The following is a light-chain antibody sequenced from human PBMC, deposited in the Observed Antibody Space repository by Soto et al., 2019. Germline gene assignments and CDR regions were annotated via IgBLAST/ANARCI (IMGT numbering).Light chain of an antibody. CDR2: GAS. V-gene: IGKV3-20*01. CDR1: QSVSSSY. Sequence: EIVLTQSPGTLSLSPGERATLSCRASQSVSSSYLAWYQQKPGQAPRLLIYGASSRATSIPDRFSGSGSGTDFTLTISRLEPEDFAVYYCQQYGTSPTWTFGQGTKVEI. CDR3: QQYGTSPTWT. J-gene: IGKJ1*01.